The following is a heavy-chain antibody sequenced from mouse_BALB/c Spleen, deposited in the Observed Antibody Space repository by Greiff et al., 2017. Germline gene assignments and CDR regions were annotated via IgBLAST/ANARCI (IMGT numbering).Heavy chain of an antibody. Sequence: VQLQQPGAELVKPGASVKMSCKASGYTFTSYWMHWVKQRPGQGLEWIGMIDHSDSYSSYNQKFKGKATLTVDTSSSTAYMQLSSLTSEDSAVYYCTRATTVVAADWGQGTTLTVSS. D-gene: IGHD1-1*01. CDR2: IDHSDSYS. CDR1: GYTFTSYW. V-gene: IGHV1S127*01. CDR3: TRATTVVAAD. J-gene: IGHJ2*01.